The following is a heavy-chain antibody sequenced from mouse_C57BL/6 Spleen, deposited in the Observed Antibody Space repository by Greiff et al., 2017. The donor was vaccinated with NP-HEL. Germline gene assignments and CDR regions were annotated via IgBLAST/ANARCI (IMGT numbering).Heavy chain of an antibody. CDR3: ARGYDYDGSYAMDY. J-gene: IGHJ4*01. Sequence: QVQLQQSGAELVRPGSSVKLSCKASGYTFTSYWMDWVKQRPGQGLEWIGNIYPSDSETHYNQKFKDKATLTVDKSSSTAYMQLSSLTSEDSAVYYCARGYDYDGSYAMDYWGQGTSVTVSS. CDR1: GYTFTSYW. CDR2: IYPSDSET. D-gene: IGHD2-4*01. V-gene: IGHV1-61*01.